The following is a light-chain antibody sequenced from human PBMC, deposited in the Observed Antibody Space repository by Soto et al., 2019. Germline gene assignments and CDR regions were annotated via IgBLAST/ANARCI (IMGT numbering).Light chain of an antibody. V-gene: IGKV3-20*01. CDR1: QSVAGAY. Sequence: IVMTQSPGTLSLSPGDRATLSCRASQSVAGAYVAWYQQRPGQAPRLIISEASSRATGIPDRFSGSGSGTDGTLTIDRLEPEDGSMYYCQQHGSSPITFGQGTRLEIK. J-gene: IGKJ5*01. CDR2: EAS. CDR3: QQHGSSPIT.